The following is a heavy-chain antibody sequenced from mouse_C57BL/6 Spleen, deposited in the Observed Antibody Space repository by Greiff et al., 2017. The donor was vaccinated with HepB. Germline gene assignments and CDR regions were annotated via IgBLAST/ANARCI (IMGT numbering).Heavy chain of an antibody. Sequence: EVQLQESGPGLAKPSQSLSLTCSVTGYSITSGYYWNWIRQFPGNKLEWMGYISYDGSNNYNPSLKNRISITRDTSKNQFFLKLNSVTTEDTATYYCAREGGDYDGYYYAMDYWGQGTSVTVSS. CDR2: ISYDGSN. D-gene: IGHD2-4*01. CDR1: GYSITSGYY. J-gene: IGHJ4*01. V-gene: IGHV3-6*01. CDR3: AREGGDYDGYYYAMDY.